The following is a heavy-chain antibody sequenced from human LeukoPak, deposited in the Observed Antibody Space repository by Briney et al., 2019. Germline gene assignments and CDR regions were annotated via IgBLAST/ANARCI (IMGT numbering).Heavy chain of an antibody. CDR3: AKDLGSGISQDFGMDV. CDR1: GFTFGGYG. V-gene: IGHV3-30*18. Sequence: QTGGSLRLSCAASGFTFGGYGMHWVRQAPGNGLEWVAVISYDGSNKYYADSVKGRFTISRDNSKSTLYLQMNSLRAEDTAVYYCAKDLGSGISQDFGMDVWGQGTTVTV. D-gene: IGHD3-10*01. CDR2: ISYDGSNK. J-gene: IGHJ6*02.